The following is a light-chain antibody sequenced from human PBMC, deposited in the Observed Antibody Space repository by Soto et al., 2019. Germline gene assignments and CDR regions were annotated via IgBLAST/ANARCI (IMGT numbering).Light chain of an antibody. Sequence: QSVLTQPPSASGTPGQRVTISCSGSSSNIGTFYVYWDQQLPGTAPKLLIYKNNQRPLGVPDRFAGSKSGTSASLAISGLRSEDEADYYCAAWDDSLSGPGVFGGGTQLTVL. V-gene: IGLV1-47*01. CDR3: AAWDDSLSGPGV. J-gene: IGLJ7*01. CDR1: SSNIGTFY. CDR2: KNN.